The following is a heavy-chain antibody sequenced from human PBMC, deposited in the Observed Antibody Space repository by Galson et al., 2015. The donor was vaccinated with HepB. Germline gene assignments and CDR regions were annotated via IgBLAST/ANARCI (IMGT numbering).Heavy chain of an antibody. D-gene: IGHD4-17*01. CDR2: ISSNGGST. Sequence: SLRLSCAASGFTFSSYAMHWVRQAPGKGLEYVSAISSNGGSTYYADSVKGRFTISRDNSKNTLYLQMSSLRAEDTAVYYCVNAMTTGNAFDIWGQGTMVTVSS. V-gene: IGHV3-64D*06. J-gene: IGHJ3*02. CDR3: VNAMTTGNAFDI. CDR1: GFTFSSYA.